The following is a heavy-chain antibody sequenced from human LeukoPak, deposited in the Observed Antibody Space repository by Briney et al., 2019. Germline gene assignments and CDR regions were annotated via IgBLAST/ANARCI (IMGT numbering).Heavy chain of an antibody. CDR1: GGSISTYC. CDR2: IYSSGST. V-gene: IGHV4-4*07. CDR3: ARDADYYDSSGYDY. D-gene: IGHD3-22*01. J-gene: IGHJ4*02. Sequence: SETLSLTCTVSGGSISTYCSWIRQPAGKGLEWIGRIYSSGSTNYNPSLKSRVTMSVDTSKNQFSLKLSSVTAADTAVYYCARDADYYDSSGYDYWGQGTLVTVSS.